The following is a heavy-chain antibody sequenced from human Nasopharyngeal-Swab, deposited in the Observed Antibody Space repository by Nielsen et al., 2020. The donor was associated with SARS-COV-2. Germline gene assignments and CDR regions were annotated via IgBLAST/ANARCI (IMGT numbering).Heavy chain of an antibody. Sequence: GGSLRLSCLASGFTFNNNAMTWVRQAPGKGLEWVSTVSGSGKITYYADSVKGRFTISRDNSKNTLFLQMSSLRDEDTAVYYCAKGGSLSGSWDWGQGTLATVSS. V-gene: IGHV3-23*01. CDR3: AKGGSLSGSWD. J-gene: IGHJ4*02. D-gene: IGHD1-26*01. CDR1: GFTFNNNA. CDR2: VSGSGKIT.